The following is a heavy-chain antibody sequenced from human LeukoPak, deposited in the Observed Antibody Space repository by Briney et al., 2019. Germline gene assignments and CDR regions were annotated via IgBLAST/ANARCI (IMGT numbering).Heavy chain of an antibody. CDR1: GFTVSSNY. Sequence: GGSLRLSCAASGFTVSSNYMSWVRQAPGKGLEWVSVIYSGGSTYYADSVKGRFTISRDNSKNTLYLQMNSLRAEDTAVYYCARDMEFEVPAALGPLDYWGQGTLVTVSS. D-gene: IGHD2-2*01. J-gene: IGHJ4*02. CDR2: IYSGGST. V-gene: IGHV3-53*05. CDR3: ARDMEFEVPAALGPLDY.